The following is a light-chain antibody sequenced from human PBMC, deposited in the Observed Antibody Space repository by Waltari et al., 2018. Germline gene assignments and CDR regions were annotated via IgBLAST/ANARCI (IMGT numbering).Light chain of an antibody. Sequence: TQTPATLSVSPGGTAIPSCSASQSVGDTLAWYQQTDGQAPRLLIYGASIRATDIADRFTGSGSGTDFTLTISSRNSEDVAVYVCQHYNKWPQYTFAQGTKVEIK. J-gene: IGKJ2*01. CDR1: QSVGDT. V-gene: IGKV3D-15*01. CDR3: QHYNKWPQYT. CDR2: GAS.